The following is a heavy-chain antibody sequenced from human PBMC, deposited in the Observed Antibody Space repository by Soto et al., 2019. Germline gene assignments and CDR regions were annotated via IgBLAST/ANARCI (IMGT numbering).Heavy chain of an antibody. CDR1: GFTFSSYG. V-gene: IGHV3-33*01. CDR3: AREGYYYGMDV. Sequence: GGSLRLSCAASGFTFSSYGMHWVRQAPGKGLEWVAVIWYDGSNKYYADSVKGRFTISRDNSKNTLYLQMNSLRAEDTAVYYCAREGYYYGMDVWGQGTTVTVSS. J-gene: IGHJ6*02. CDR2: IWYDGSNK.